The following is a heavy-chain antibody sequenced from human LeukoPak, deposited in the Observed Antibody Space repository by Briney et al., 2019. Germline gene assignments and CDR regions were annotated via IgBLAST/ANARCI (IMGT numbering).Heavy chain of an antibody. J-gene: IGHJ5*02. D-gene: IGHD1-20*01. CDR1: GGSISSSSYY. Sequence: ASETLSLTCTVSGGSISSSSYYWGWIRQPPGKGLEWIGSIYYSGSTYYNPSLKSRVTISVDTSKNQFSLKLSSVTAADTAVYYCAREGGITRINWFDPWGQGTLVTVSS. CDR3: AREGGITRINWFDP. V-gene: IGHV4-39*07. CDR2: IYYSGST.